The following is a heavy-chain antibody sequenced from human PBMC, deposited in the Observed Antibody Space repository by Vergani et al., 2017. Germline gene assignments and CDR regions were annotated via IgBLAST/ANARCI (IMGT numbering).Heavy chain of an antibody. CDR2: IYHSGST. D-gene: IGHD5-18*01. Sequence: QVQLQESGPGLVKPSETLSLTCAVSGYSISSGYYWGWIRQPPGKGLEWIGSIYHSGSTNYNPSLKSRVTISVDTSKNQFSLKLSSVTAADTAVYYCARGVDTAMVTIDYWGQGTLVTVSS. CDR1: GYSISSGYY. J-gene: IGHJ4*02. V-gene: IGHV4-38-2*01. CDR3: ARGVDTAMVTIDY.